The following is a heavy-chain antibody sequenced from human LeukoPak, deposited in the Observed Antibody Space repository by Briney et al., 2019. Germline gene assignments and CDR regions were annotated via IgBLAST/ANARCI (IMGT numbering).Heavy chain of an antibody. CDR3: TRDRAYSNAFDF. Sequence: GGSLRLSCAASGFTFSSYWMHWDRQAPGKGLVWVSRINVDGRSTSYADSVKGRFTISRDNAKNTLYLQMTSLRAEDTAVYYCTRDRAYSNAFDFWGQGTLVTVSS. V-gene: IGHV3-74*01. J-gene: IGHJ4*02. CDR2: INVDGRST. CDR1: GFTFSSYW. D-gene: IGHD4-11*01.